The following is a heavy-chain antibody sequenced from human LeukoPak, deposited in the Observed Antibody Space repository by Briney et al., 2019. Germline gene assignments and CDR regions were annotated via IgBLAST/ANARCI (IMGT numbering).Heavy chain of an antibody. CDR2: IKQDGSEK. D-gene: IGHD6-13*01. CDR3: AKEGIAAVSDY. V-gene: IGHV3-7*01. Sequence: GGSLRLSCAASGFTFSSYWMSWVRQAPGKGLEWVANIKQDGSEKYYVDSVKGRFTISRDNSKNTLYLQMNSLRAEDTAVYYCAKEGIAAVSDYWGQGTLVTVSS. CDR1: GFTFSSYW. J-gene: IGHJ4*02.